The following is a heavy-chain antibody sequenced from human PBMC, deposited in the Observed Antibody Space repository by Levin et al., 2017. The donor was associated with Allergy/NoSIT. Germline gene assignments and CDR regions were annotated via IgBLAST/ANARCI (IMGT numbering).Heavy chain of an antibody. CDR1: GFTFSSYA. Sequence: LSLPCAASGFTFSSYAMSWVRQAPGKGLEWVSAISGSGGSTYYADSVKGRFTISRDNSKNTLYLQMNSLRAEDTAVYYCAKNGAYYDFWSGSTVFSWGQGTLVTVSS. V-gene: IGHV3-23*01. CDR2: ISGSGGST. D-gene: IGHD3-3*01. J-gene: IGHJ5*02. CDR3: AKNGAYYDFWSGSTVFS.